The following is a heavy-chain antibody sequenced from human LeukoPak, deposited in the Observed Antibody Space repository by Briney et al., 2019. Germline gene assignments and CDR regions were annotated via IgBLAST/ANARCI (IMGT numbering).Heavy chain of an antibody. CDR2: IWYDGSKK. CDR1: GFTFSSYG. Sequence: GGSLRLSCAASGFTFSSYGMHWVRQAPGKGLEWVAVIWYDGSKKYYADSVKGRFTISRDNSKNTLYLQMSSLRAEDTAVYYCARWSGGDYYGSFDYWGQGTLVTVSS. D-gene: IGHD1-26*01. J-gene: IGHJ4*02. CDR3: ARWSGGDYYGSFDY. V-gene: IGHV3-33*01.